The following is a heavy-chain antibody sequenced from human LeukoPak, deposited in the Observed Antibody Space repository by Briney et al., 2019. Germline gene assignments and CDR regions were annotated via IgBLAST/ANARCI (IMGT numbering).Heavy chain of an antibody. CDR2: SRNKAKSYTT. D-gene: IGHD6-19*01. CDR1: GFTFSDHF. Sequence: GGSLRLSCVVSGFTFSDHFLDWVRQAPGKGLERVGRSRNKAKSYTTEYAASVKGRFTISRDDSKNSLCLQMNSLKTEDTAVYYCVRVGSVAGSDYLDYWGQGTLVTVSS. CDR3: VRVGSVAGSDYLDY. J-gene: IGHJ4*02. V-gene: IGHV3-72*01.